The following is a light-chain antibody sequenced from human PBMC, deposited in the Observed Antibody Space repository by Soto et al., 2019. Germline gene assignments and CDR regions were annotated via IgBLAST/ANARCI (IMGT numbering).Light chain of an antibody. V-gene: IGKV3-15*01. CDR1: QSVSSN. CDR2: DAS. Sequence: EIVMTQSPATLSVSPGESATLSCRASQSVSSNLAWHQQKPGQAPRILMYDASTRATGISARFSGSGSGTEFTLTINSLQSEDSAVYYCQQHNQWPIAFGQGTRLEI. CDR3: QQHNQWPIA. J-gene: IGKJ5*01.